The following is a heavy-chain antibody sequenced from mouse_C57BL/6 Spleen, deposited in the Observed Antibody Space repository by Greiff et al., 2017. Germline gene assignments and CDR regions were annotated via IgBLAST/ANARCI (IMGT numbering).Heavy chain of an antibody. Sequence: QVQLQQSGAELVRPGSSVKLSCKASGYTFTSSWMHWVKQRPIQGLEWIGNIDPSDSETHYNQKFKDKATLTVDKSSSTAYMQLSSLPSEDSAVYYCARWLLGYYAMDYWGQGTSVTVSS. CDR1: GYTFTSSW. J-gene: IGHJ4*01. V-gene: IGHV1-52*01. CDR3: ARWLLGYYAMDY. CDR2: IDPSDSET. D-gene: IGHD2-3*01.